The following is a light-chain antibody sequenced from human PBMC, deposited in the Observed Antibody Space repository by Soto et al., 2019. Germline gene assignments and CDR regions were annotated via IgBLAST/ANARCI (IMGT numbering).Light chain of an antibody. CDR1: SSNIESNT. V-gene: IGLV1-44*01. Sequence: QLVLTQPPSASGTPGQRVTISCSGSSSNIESNTVNWYQQFPGTAPKLLIYTTNQRPSGVPDRFSGSKSGTSASLAISGLQSEDEADYYCAAWDDSLNGVVFGGGTKLTVL. J-gene: IGLJ2*01. CDR3: AAWDDSLNGVV. CDR2: TTN.